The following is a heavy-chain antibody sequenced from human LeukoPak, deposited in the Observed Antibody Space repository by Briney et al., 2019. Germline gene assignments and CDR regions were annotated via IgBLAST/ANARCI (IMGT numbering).Heavy chain of an antibody. CDR2: INHGGTT. CDR3: ARVVTVFGVVTISYFDY. Sequence: SETLSLTCAVSGGSFSGYFWSWIRQPPGKGLEWIGEINHGGTTNYNPSLKSRVTMSIDTSKNQFSLRLTSVTAADTAVYYCARVVTVFGVVTISYFDYWGQGTLVTVSS. J-gene: IGHJ4*02. CDR1: GGSFSGYF. D-gene: IGHD3-3*01. V-gene: IGHV4-34*01.